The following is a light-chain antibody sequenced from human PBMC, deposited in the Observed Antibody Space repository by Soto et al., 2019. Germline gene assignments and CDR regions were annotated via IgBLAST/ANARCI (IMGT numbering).Light chain of an antibody. V-gene: IGKV3-20*01. Sequence: ELVLTQSPGTLSLSPGARATLSCRASQRVISRYLAWYQKKPGQPPRLLIYGASTRATGIPDRFGGSGSETEFTLTISSLQSEDFAVYYCQQYNSWPLTFGGGTKVDIK. CDR2: GAS. CDR1: QRVISRY. CDR3: QQYNSWPLT. J-gene: IGKJ4*01.